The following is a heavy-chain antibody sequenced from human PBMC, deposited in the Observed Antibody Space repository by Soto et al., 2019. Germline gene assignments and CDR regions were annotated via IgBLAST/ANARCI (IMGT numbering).Heavy chain of an antibody. J-gene: IGHJ6*02. CDR3: ARCIQGDYYGMDV. CDR2: INGDYGNT. V-gene: IGHV1-18*01. CDR1: GYTFTSHS. D-gene: IGHD5-18*01. Sequence: ASVKVSCKASGYTFTSHSISWVRQAPGQGLEWMGRINGDYGNTQYAQKFRGRVTMTTDTSTTTVYMELTNLRSDDTAVYYCARCIQGDYYGMDVWGQGTTVTVSS.